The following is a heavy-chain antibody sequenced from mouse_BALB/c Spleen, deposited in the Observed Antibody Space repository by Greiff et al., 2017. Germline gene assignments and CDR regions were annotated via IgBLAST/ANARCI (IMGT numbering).Heavy chain of an antibody. J-gene: IGHJ3*01. D-gene: IGHD2-4*01. CDR1: GFTFSSYA. CDR3: ARGWGMIPFAY. Sequence: EVKLVESGGGLVKPGGSLKLSCAASGFTFSSYAMSWVRQTPEKRLEWVASISSGGSTYYPDSVKGRFTISRDNARNILYLQMSSLRSEDTAMYYCARGWGMIPFAYWGQGTLVTVSA. V-gene: IGHV5-6-5*01. CDR2: ISSGGST.